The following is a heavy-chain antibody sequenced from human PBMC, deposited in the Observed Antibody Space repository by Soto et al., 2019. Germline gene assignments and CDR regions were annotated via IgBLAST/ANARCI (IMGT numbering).Heavy chain of an antibody. CDR2: IVVGSGNT. CDR3: AADKGYDSSGYSDY. V-gene: IGHV1-58*01. CDR1: GFTFTSSA. D-gene: IGHD3-22*01. J-gene: IGHJ4*02. Sequence: SVKVSCKASGFTFTSSAVQWVRQARGQRLEWIGWIVVGSGNTNYAQKFQERVTITRDMSTSTACMELSSLRSEDTAVYYCAADKGYDSSGYSDYWGQGTLVT.